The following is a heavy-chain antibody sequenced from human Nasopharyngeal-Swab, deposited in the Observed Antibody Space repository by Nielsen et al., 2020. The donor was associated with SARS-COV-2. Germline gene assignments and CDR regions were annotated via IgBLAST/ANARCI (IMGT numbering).Heavy chain of an antibody. CDR3: ARRGTGGKKGAFDI. CDR2: FYYSGST. J-gene: IGHJ3*02. D-gene: IGHD2-8*02. Sequence: CIRQPLGKGLEWLGYFYYSGSTYYNPSLKSRVTISVDTSKNQFSLKLSSVTAADTAVYYCARRGTGGKKGAFDIWGQGTMVTVSS. V-gene: IGHV4-30-4*01.